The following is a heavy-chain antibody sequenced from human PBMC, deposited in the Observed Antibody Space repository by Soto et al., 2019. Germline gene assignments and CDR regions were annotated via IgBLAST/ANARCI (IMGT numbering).Heavy chain of an antibody. J-gene: IGHJ6*02. CDR1: GFTFSSYA. Sequence: VGSLRLSCAASGFTFSSYAMHWVRQAPGKGLEWVAVISYDGSNKYYADSVKGRFTISRDNSKNTLYLQMNSLRAEDTAVYYCARALYDFWSGYYTYYYGMDVWGQGTTVTVSS. CDR2: ISYDGSNK. V-gene: IGHV3-30-3*01. D-gene: IGHD3-3*01. CDR3: ARALYDFWSGYYTYYYGMDV.